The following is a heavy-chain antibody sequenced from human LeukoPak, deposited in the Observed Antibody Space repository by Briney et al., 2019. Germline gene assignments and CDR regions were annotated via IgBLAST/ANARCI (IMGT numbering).Heavy chain of an antibody. Sequence: GGSLRLSCAASGFTFSNAWMSWVRQAPGKGLEWVGRIKSKTDGGTTDYAAPVKGRFTISRDDSKNTLYLQMNSLKTEDTAVYYCTRGRYCSSTSCSPNWFDPWGQGTLVTFSS. J-gene: IGHJ5*02. D-gene: IGHD2-2*01. CDR2: IKSKTDGGTT. V-gene: IGHV3-15*01. CDR3: TRGRYCSSTSCSPNWFDP. CDR1: GFTFSNAW.